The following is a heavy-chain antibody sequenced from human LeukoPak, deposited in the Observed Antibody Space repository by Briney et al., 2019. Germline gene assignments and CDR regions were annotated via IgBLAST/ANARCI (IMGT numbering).Heavy chain of an antibody. J-gene: IGHJ4*02. Sequence: QPGGSLRLSCAASGFTFSSYGMHWVRQAPGKGLEWVAVISYDGSNKYYADSVKGRFTISRDNSKNTLYLQMNSLRAEDTAVYFCAMIEQVVSNVEGGYWGQGTLVTVSS. V-gene: IGHV3-30*03. CDR2: ISYDGSNK. CDR1: GFTFSSYG. D-gene: IGHD6-6*01. CDR3: AMIEQVVSNVEGGY.